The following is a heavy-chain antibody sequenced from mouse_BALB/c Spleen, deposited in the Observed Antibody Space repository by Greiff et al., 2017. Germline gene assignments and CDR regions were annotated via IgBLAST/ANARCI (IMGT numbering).Heavy chain of an antibody. CDR3: ARRWLLRLDY. CDR1: GFTFSSYG. Sequence: EVKLMESGGGLVQPGGSLKLSCAASGFTFSSYGMSWVRRTPDKRLELVATINSNGGSTYYPDSVKGRFTISRDNAKNTLYLQMSSLKSEDTAMYYCARRWLLRLDYWGQGTTLTVSS. V-gene: IGHV5-6-3*01. CDR2: INSNGGST. D-gene: IGHD2-3*01. J-gene: IGHJ2*01.